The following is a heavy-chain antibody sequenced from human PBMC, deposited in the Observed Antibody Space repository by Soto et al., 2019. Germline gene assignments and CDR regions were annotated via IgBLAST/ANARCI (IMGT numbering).Heavy chain of an antibody. J-gene: IGHJ6*02. D-gene: IGHD3-22*01. CDR3: ARDKVGYYDSSGYYRVSVPPDYYYGMDV. V-gene: IGHV1-69*01. CDR1: GGTFSSYA. CDR2: IIPIFGTA. Sequence: QVQLVQSGAEVKKPGSSVKVSCKASGGTFSSYAISWVRQAPGQGLEWMGGIIPIFGTANYAQKFQGRVTITSDESTSTAYMELRSLSSEDTAVYYCARDKVGYYDSSGYYRVSVPPDYYYGMDVWGQGTTVTVSS.